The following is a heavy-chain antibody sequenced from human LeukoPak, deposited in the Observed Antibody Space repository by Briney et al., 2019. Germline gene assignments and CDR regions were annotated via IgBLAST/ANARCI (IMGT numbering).Heavy chain of an antibody. Sequence: SETLSLTCAVYGGSFSGHSWSWIRQPPGKGLEWIGEINHSGSTNYKSSLKSRVTISVDTSKNQFSLKLSSVTAADTAVYYCASSAGGSGEFGVYYYYGMDVWGQGTTVTVSS. J-gene: IGHJ6*02. D-gene: IGHD3-10*01. CDR3: ASSAGGSGEFGVYYYYGMDV. CDR1: GGSFSGHS. CDR2: INHSGST. V-gene: IGHV4-34*01.